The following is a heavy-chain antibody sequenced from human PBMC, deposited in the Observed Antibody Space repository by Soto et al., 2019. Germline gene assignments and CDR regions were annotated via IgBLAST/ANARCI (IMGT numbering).Heavy chain of an antibody. CDR3: AKGQGYSGYDLPYYFDY. Sequence: PGGSLRLSCAASGFTFSSYAMSWVRQAPGKGLEWVSAISGSGGSTYYADSVKGRFTISRDNSKNTLYLQMNSLRAEDTAVYYCAKGQGYSGYDLPYYFDYWGQGTLVTVSS. J-gene: IGHJ4*02. D-gene: IGHD5-12*01. V-gene: IGHV3-23*01. CDR2: ISGSGGST. CDR1: GFTFSSYA.